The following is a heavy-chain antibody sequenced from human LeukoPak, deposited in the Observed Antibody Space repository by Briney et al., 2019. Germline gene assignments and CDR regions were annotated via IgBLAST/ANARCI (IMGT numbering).Heavy chain of an antibody. D-gene: IGHD1-7*01. Sequence: PSETLSLTCTVSGGSISDYYWSWIRQSPGKGLEWIGYIYYSGSTNYNPSLKSRVTVSVDTSRNQFSLKLNSVTAADTAVYYCARTVSTGTLDYWGQGTLVTVSS. CDR1: GGSISDYY. J-gene: IGHJ4*02. V-gene: IGHV4-59*01. CDR3: ARTVSTGTLDY. CDR2: IYYSGST.